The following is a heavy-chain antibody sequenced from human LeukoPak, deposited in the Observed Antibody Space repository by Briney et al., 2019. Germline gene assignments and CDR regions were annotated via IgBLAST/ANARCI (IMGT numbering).Heavy chain of an antibody. V-gene: IGHV3-43*02. CDR3: AKGSVDTAMATDY. CDR1: RFTFDDYA. D-gene: IGHD5-18*01. Sequence: PGGSLRLSCAASRFTFDDYAMHWVRKAPGKGLEWVSLISRDGYSTYYADSVKGRFTISRDNSKNSLYLQMNSLRTVDTALYYCAKGSVDTAMATDYWGQGTLVTVSS. J-gene: IGHJ4*02. CDR2: ISRDGYST.